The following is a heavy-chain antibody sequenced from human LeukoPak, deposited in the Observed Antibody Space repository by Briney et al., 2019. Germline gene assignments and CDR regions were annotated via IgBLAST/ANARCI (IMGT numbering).Heavy chain of an antibody. D-gene: IGHD3-9*01. CDR3: ARGISDILTGHTYFDY. CDR2: INPNSGGT. V-gene: IGHV1-2*02. CDR1: GYTFTGYY. Sequence: ASVKVSCKASGYTFTGYYMHWVRQAPGQGLEWMGWINPNSGGTNYAQKFQGRVTKTRDTSISTAYMELSRLRSDDTAVYYCARGISDILTGHTYFDYWGLGTLVTVSS. J-gene: IGHJ4*02.